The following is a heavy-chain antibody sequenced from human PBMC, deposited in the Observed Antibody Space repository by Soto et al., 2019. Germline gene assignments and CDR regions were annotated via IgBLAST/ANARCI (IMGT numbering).Heavy chain of an antibody. J-gene: IGHJ4*02. CDR3: AASSSWGTFDY. D-gene: IGHD6-13*01. Sequence: ASVKVSCKASGGTFSSYAISWVRQAPGQGLEWMGGIIPIFGTANYARKFQGRVTITADESTSTAYMELSSLRSEDTAAYYCAASSSWGTFDYWGQGTLVTVSS. CDR1: GGTFSSYA. CDR2: IIPIFGTA. V-gene: IGHV1-69*13.